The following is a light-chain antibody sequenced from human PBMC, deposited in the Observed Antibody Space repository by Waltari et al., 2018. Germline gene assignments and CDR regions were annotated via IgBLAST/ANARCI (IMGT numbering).Light chain of an antibody. CDR3: CSYAGFTTYAV. CDR2: DVT. CDR1: SSDIGGYNY. Sequence: QSALTQPASVSGSPGQSITISCTGTSSDIGGYNYVSWYQQYSGKAPKFIIYDVTRRSSGVSNRFPAAKFGNTAALTISGLQAEDEADYYCCSYAGFTTYAVFGGGTKLTVL. V-gene: IGLV2-23*02. J-gene: IGLJ2*01.